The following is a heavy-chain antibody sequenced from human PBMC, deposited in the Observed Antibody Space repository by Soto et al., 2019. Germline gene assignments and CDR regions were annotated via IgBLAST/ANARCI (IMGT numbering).Heavy chain of an antibody. CDR3: ARSSGYIYGYYYYGMDV. D-gene: IGHD5-18*01. CDR1: GYSFTNYW. Sequence: PGESLKISCKGSGYSFTNYWISWVRQMPGKGLEWMGRIDPSDSYIKYSPSFQGHVTISLDKSISTAYLQWSSLKASDTAMYYCARSSGYIYGYYYYGMDVWGQGTTVTSP. J-gene: IGHJ6*02. V-gene: IGHV5-10-1*01. CDR2: IDPSDSYI.